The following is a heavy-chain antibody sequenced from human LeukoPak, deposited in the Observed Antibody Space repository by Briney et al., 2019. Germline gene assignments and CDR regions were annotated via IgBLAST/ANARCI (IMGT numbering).Heavy chain of an antibody. CDR1: GFTFSSYA. CDR2: INHSGST. J-gene: IGHJ4*02. D-gene: IGHD3-10*01. V-gene: IGHV4-34*01. CDR3: ARVRGNSI. Sequence: GSLRLSCAASGFTFSSYAMSWIRQPPGKGLEWIGEINHSGSTNYNPSLKSRVTISVDTSKNQFSLKLSSVTAADTAVYYCARVRGNSIWGQGTLVTVSS.